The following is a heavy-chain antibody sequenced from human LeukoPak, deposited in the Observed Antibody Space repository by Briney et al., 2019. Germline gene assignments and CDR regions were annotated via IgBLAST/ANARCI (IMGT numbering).Heavy chain of an antibody. Sequence: GGSLRLSCEASRFTFNTYSMNWARQAPGKGLEWVSSISSSSSSYIYYADSVKGRFTISRDNAKNSLYLQMNSLRAEDTAVYYCARWKYSSSSPFDYWGQGTLVTVSS. CDR1: RFTFNTYS. J-gene: IGHJ4*02. V-gene: IGHV3-21*01. CDR2: ISSSSSSYI. CDR3: ARWKYSSSSPFDY. D-gene: IGHD6-6*01.